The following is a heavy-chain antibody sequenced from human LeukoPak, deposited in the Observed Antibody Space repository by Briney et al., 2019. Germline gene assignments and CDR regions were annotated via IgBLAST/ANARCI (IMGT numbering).Heavy chain of an antibody. CDR1: GGSISSYY. CDR3: ARLIGDYYYYYGMDV. D-gene: IGHD2-21*02. J-gene: IGHJ6*02. Sequence: SETLSLTCTVSGGSISSYYWSWIQQPPGKGLEWIGYIYYSGSTNYNPSLKSRVTISVDTSKNQFSLKLSSVTAADTAVYYCARLIGDYYYYYGMDVWGQGTTVTVSS. CDR2: IYYSGST. V-gene: IGHV4-59*08.